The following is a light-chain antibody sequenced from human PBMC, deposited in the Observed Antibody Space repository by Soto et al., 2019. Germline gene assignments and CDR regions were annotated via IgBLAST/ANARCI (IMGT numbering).Light chain of an antibody. Sequence: QSVLTQSASVSGSPGQSITISCTGTSSDVGAYNYVSWYQQHPGKAPKLIIYDVSNRPSGVSNRFSGSKSGNTASLTISALQADDEADDYCSSFTSSSTRVFGTGTKVTVL. J-gene: IGLJ1*01. CDR3: SSFTSSSTRV. V-gene: IGLV2-14*01. CDR2: DVS. CDR1: SSDVGAYNY.